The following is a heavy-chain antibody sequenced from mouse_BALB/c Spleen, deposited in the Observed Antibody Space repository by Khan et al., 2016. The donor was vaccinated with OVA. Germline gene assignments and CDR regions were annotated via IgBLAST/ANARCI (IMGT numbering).Heavy chain of an antibody. V-gene: IGHV1S81*02. Sequence: HVQLQQPGAELVKPGASVKLSCKASGYTFTSYYIYWVKQRPGQGLEWIGGINPSNGGTYFNEKFESKATLTVDKSSSTAFMQVSSQTSEDSAVYYCTRSGWAAFAYWGQGTLVTVSA. CDR2: INPSNGGT. CDR1: GYTFTSYY. CDR3: TRSGWAAFAY. D-gene: IGHD1-1*02. J-gene: IGHJ3*01.